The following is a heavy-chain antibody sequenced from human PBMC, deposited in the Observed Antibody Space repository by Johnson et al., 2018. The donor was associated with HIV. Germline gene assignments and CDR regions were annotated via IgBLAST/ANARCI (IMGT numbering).Heavy chain of an antibody. CDR3: AREFSFTPEAFDI. V-gene: IGHV3-9*01. J-gene: IGHJ3*02. Sequence: VQLVESGGGLVQPGRSLRLSCAASGFTFDDYAMHWVRQAPGKGLEWVSGISWNSGSIGYADSVKGRFTISRDNAKNSLYLQMNSLRAEDTAVYYCAREFSFTPEAFDIWGQGTMVTVSS. CDR2: ISWNSGSI. D-gene: IGHD1-14*01. CDR1: GFTFDDYA.